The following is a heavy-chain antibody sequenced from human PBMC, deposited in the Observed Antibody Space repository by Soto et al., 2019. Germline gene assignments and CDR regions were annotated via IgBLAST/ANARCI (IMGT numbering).Heavy chain of an antibody. CDR3: ARAGGLGAVAVDY. V-gene: IGHV4-30-2*01. CDR1: GGSISSGGYS. D-gene: IGHD6-19*01. CDR2: IYHSGST. J-gene: IGHJ4*02. Sequence: QLQLQESGSGLVKPSQTLSLTCAVSGGSISSGGYSWSWIRQPPGKGLEWIGYIYHSGSTYYNPPLKSRVTLSVDRPKNQFSPKLSSVTAAHTAVYYCARAGGLGAVAVDYWGQGTLVTVSS.